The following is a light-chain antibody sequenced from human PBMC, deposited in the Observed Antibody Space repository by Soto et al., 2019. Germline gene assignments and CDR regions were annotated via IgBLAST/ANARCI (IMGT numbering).Light chain of an antibody. V-gene: IGKV3-15*01. CDR3: QQYNNRPSFT. J-gene: IGKJ3*01. CDR1: QSVSSN. Sequence: EIVMTQSPATLSVSPGERATLSCRASQSVSSNLAWYQQKPGQAPRLLNYGASTRPTGIPARFSGSGSWTEFTLTFSSLESEDFAVYYCQQYNNRPSFTFGTGTKVDIK. CDR2: GAS.